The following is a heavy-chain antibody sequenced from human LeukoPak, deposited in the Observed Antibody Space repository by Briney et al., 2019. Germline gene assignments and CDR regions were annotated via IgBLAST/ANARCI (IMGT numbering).Heavy chain of an antibody. CDR1: GFTFSSYW. Sequence: GGSLRLSCAASGFTFSSYWMHWVRQAPGKGLVWVSRINSDGSSTSYADSVKGRFTISRDNAKSTLYLQMNSLRAEDTAVYYCARAWGYYDTFDYWGQGTLVTVSS. V-gene: IGHV3-74*01. CDR2: INSDGSST. D-gene: IGHD3-22*01. J-gene: IGHJ4*02. CDR3: ARAWGYYDTFDY.